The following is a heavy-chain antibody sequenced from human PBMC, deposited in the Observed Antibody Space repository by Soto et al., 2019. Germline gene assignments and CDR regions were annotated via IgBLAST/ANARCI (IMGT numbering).Heavy chain of an antibody. J-gene: IGHJ6*02. CDR1: GFTFSSYG. CDR2: IWYDGSNK. CDR3: ARDRDYAYVMDV. V-gene: IGHV3-33*01. Sequence: QVQLVESGGGVVQPGRSLRLSCAASGFTFSSYGMHWVRQAPGKGLGWVAVIWYDGSNKYYADSVKGRFTISRDNSKNTLYLQMNSLRAEDTAVYYCARDRDYAYVMDVWGQGTTVTVSS. D-gene: IGHD4-17*01.